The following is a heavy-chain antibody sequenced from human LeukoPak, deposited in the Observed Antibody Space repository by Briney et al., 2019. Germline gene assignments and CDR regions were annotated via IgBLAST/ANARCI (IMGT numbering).Heavy chain of an antibody. D-gene: IGHD1-26*01. CDR3: ARGPVGGATYYDGDAFDI. J-gene: IGHJ3*02. Sequence: KPSETLSLTCTVSGGSISGYYWSWIRQSPGKGLEWIGYIYYSGSTNYNPSLKSRVTISVDTSKNQFSLKLSSVTAVDTAVYYCARGPVGGATYYDGDAFDIWGQGTMVTVSS. CDR1: GGSISGYY. V-gene: IGHV4-59*01. CDR2: IYYSGST.